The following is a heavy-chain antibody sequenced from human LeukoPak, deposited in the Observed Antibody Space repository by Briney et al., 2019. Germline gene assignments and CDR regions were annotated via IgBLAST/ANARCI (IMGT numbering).Heavy chain of an antibody. J-gene: IGHJ5*02. D-gene: IGHD2-15*01. V-gene: IGHV4-59*12. CDR1: GDSMSDYF. Sequence: PSETLSLTCTVSGDSMSDYFWTWIRQPPGKGLEWIGYAADSGSTNYNPSLKSRVTISVDTSKNQFSLKLSSVTAADTAVYYCARSTYCSGGSCSHNWFDPWGQGTLVTVSS. CDR2: AADSGST. CDR3: ARSTYCSGGSCSHNWFDP.